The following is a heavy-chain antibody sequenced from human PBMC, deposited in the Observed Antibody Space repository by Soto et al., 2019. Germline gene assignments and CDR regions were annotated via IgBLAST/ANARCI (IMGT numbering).Heavy chain of an antibody. V-gene: IGHV1-69*13. CDR1: GGTFSSYA. D-gene: IGHD2-2*01. CDR2: IIPIFGTA. Sequence: SVKVSCEASGGTFSSYAISCVRQAPGQGLEWMGGIIPIFGTANYAQKFQGRVTITADESTSTAYMELSSLRSEDTAVYYCARDGCISTSCYLGYYYYGMDVWGQGTTVTVS. CDR3: ARDGCISTSCYLGYYYYGMDV. J-gene: IGHJ6*02.